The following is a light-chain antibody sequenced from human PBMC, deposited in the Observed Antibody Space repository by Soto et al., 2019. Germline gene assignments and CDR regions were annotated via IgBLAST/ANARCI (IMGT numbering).Light chain of an antibody. CDR1: SSDIGDYYY. CDR3: CSYAGSYNLGV. CDR2: EVT. Sequence: QSVLTQPASVSGSAGQSVTFSCTGSSSDIGDYYYVSWYQQHPGKAPKLLIYEVTYRPSGVSNRFSGAKSGNSASLTISGLRAEDEADYYCCSYAGSYNLGVFGGGTKVTVL. J-gene: IGLJ3*02. V-gene: IGLV2-14*01.